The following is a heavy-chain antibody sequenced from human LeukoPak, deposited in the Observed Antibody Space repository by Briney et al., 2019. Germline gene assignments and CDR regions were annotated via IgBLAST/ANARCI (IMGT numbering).Heavy chain of an antibody. D-gene: IGHD3-3*01. CDR3: ARDIDALGVVLGY. Sequence: ASVKVSCKASGGTFSSYAMNWVRQAPGQGLEWMGWINTNTGNPTYAQGFTGRFVFSLDTSVSTAYLQISSLKAEDTAVYYCARDIDALGVVLGYWGQGTLVTVSS. V-gene: IGHV7-4-1*02. J-gene: IGHJ4*02. CDR1: GGTFSSYA. CDR2: INTNTGNP.